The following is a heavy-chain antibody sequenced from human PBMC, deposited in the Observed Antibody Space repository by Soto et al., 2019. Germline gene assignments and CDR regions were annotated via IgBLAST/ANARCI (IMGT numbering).Heavy chain of an antibody. CDR3: AKDRYNWNYGPNYFDY. V-gene: IGHV4-59*01. D-gene: IGHD1-7*01. Sequence: SETLSLSCTVSGGSISSYYWSWIRQPPGKGLEWIGYIYYSGSTNYNPSLKSRVTISVDTSKNQFSLKLSSVTAADTAVYYCAKDRYNWNYGPNYFDYWGQGTLVTVSS. CDR2: IYYSGST. CDR1: GGSISSYY. J-gene: IGHJ4*02.